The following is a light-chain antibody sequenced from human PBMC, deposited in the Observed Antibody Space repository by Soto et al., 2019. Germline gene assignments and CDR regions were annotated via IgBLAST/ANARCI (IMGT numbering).Light chain of an antibody. CDR1: QSISRW. Sequence: DIQMTQSPSTLSASVGDRVTITCRASQSISRWLAWYQQKPGKAPKLLIYDASSLETGVPSRFSGSGSGTEFPLPISSLQPDDFATYSCQCQQYTSDLPFGQGTKVEIK. CDR3: QCQQYTSDLP. J-gene: IGKJ1*01. CDR2: DAS. V-gene: IGKV1-5*01.